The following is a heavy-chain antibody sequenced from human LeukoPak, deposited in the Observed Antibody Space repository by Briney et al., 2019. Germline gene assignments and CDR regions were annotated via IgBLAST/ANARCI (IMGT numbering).Heavy chain of an antibody. V-gene: IGHV3-66*01. CDR1: GFTVSSNY. D-gene: IGHD3-10*01. Sequence: GGSLRLSCAASGFTVSSNYMSWVRQAPGKGLEWVSVIYSGGSTYYADSVKGRFTISRDNSKNTLYLQMNSLRAEDTAVYYCARDFSGSGSYYYYYYYGMDVWGQGTTVTVSS. CDR3: ARDFSGSGSYYYYYYYGMDV. J-gene: IGHJ6*02. CDR2: IYSGGST.